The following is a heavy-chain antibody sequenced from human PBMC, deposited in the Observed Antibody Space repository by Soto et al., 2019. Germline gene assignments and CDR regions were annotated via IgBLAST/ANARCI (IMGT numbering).Heavy chain of an antibody. CDR3: AKDITRIWPKNCTQP. J-gene: IGHJ5*02. Sequence: GRSLRLSCAASGDTFSSNAMSWIRQDPGKGLEWVSTISAGGDNTSYADSVKGRFTISRDNSKKTLYLQMNTLRAEDTAVYYCAKDITRIWPKNCTQPSGQTTLVTVFS. CDR2: ISAGGDNT. D-gene: IGHD1-20*01. CDR1: GDTFSSNA. V-gene: IGHV3-23*01.